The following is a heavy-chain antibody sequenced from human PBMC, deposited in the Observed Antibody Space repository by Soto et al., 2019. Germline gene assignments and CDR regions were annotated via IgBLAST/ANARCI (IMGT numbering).Heavy chain of an antibody. D-gene: IGHD3-3*01. CDR2: IYWDADK. CDR3: AHRVLRTVFGLVTTTAIYFDF. J-gene: IGHJ4*02. Sequence: QITLNESGPTQVKPRQTLTLTCTFSGFSLTTSGVGVGWIRQSPGKAPEWLALIYWDADKRYSPSLKSRPTIAKDTSKNQVVLTMADLDPADTATYYCAHRVLRTVFGLVTTTAIYFDFWGQGTPVAVSS. V-gene: IGHV2-5*02. CDR1: GFSLTTSGVG.